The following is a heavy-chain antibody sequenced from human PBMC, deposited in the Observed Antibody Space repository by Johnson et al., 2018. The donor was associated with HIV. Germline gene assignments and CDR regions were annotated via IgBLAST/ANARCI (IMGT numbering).Heavy chain of an antibody. V-gene: IGHV3-30*03. CDR2: ISYDGSNK. Sequence: QVQLVESGGGLVQPGGSLRLSCAASGFTFSTYWMSWVRQAPGKGLEWVAVISYDGSNKYYADSVKGRFTISRDNSKNTLYLQMNSLRAEDTALYYCARGSSGSFDLWGRGTMVTVSS. J-gene: IGHJ3*01. CDR3: ARGSSGSFDL. D-gene: IGHD6-6*01. CDR1: GFTFSTYW.